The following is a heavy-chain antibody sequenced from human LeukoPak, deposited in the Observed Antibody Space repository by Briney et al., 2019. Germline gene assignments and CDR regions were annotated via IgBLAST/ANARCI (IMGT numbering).Heavy chain of an antibody. CDR3: ARDSSMLRGPLVIYYFDF. CDR1: DFSFITYA. D-gene: IGHD3-10*01. CDR2: IRGGGDAT. V-gene: IGHV3-23*01. J-gene: IGHJ4*02. Sequence: GGSLRLSCAASDFSFITYAMSWVRQAPGEGLEWVSTIRGGGDATYYADSVKGRFTISRDNSKNTLYLQMNSLRVEDTAVYYCARDSSMLRGPLVIYYFDFWGQGTLVTVSS.